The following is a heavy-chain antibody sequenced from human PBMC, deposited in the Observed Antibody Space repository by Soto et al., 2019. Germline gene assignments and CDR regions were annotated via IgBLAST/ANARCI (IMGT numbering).Heavy chain of an antibody. CDR1: GYTLTGYY. Sequence: ASVKVSCKASGYTLTGYYMQWVRQAPGQGLEWMGWINPNSGGTNYAQKFQGWVTMTRDTSISTAYMELSRLRSDDTAVYYCARDAREGPPTLNFDYWGQGTLVTVSS. CDR3: ARDAREGPPTLNFDY. CDR2: INPNSGGT. J-gene: IGHJ4*02. V-gene: IGHV1-2*04.